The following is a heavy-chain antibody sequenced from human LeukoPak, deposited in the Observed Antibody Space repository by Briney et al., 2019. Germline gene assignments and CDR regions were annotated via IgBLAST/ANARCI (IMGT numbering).Heavy chain of an antibody. D-gene: IGHD6-13*01. CDR2: INPNSGGT. CDR3: ARVCTPPFDNSSCIDAFDI. V-gene: IGHV1-2*02. CDR1: GYTFTCYY. J-gene: IGHJ3*02. Sequence: ASVKVSCKASGYTFTCYYMHWVRQAPGQGLEWMGLINPNSGGTNYAQKFQGRVTMTWDTSISTAYMELSRQRSDDTAVYYCARVCTPPFDNSSCIDAFDIWGQGTMVTVSS.